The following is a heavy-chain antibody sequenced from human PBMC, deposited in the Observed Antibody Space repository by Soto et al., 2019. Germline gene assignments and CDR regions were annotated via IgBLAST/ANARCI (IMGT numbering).Heavy chain of an antibody. Sequence: QVQLVQSGAEVKKPGASVKVSCKASGYTFTSYGVSWVRQAPGQGLAWMGWISANNGNTNYAQKLQGRVTMTTDTSTSTAYLDRRSLRSDDTAVYYGARARGSDALDYWGQGTLVTVSS. CDR2: ISANNGNT. V-gene: IGHV1-18*01. CDR3: ARARGSDALDY. D-gene: IGHD3-16*01. CDR1: GYTFTSYG. J-gene: IGHJ4*02.